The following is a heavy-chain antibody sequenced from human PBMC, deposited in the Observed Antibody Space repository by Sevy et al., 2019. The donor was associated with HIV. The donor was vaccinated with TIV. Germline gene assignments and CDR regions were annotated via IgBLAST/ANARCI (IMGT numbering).Heavy chain of an antibody. D-gene: IGHD2-2*01. J-gene: IGHJ3*02. CDR3: ASDKGVVPAAMVRRVDAFDI. V-gene: IGHV3-48*01. Sequence: GGSLRLSCAASGFTFSSYSMNWVRQAPGKGLEWVSYISSSSSTIYYADSVKGRFTISRDNAKNSLYLQMNSLRAEDTAVYYCASDKGVVPAAMVRRVDAFDIWGQGTMVTVSS. CDR2: ISSSSSTI. CDR1: GFTFSSYS.